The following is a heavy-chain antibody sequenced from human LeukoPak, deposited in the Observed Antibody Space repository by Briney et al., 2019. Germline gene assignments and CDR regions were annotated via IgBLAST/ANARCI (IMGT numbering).Heavy chain of an antibody. CDR1: GGSFSGYY. Sequence: SETLSLTCAVYGGSFSGYYWSWIRQPPGKGLDWIGEINHSGSANYNPSLKSRVTLSVDTSKNQISLKLSSVTAADTAVYYCATSRSGTNLYGMDVWGQGTTVTVSS. V-gene: IGHV4-34*01. D-gene: IGHD3-10*01. CDR2: INHSGSA. CDR3: ATSRSGTNLYGMDV. J-gene: IGHJ6*02.